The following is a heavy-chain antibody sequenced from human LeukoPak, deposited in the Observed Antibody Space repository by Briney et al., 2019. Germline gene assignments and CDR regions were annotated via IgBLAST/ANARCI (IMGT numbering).Heavy chain of an antibody. CDR2: ISGSGGST. D-gene: IGHD3-3*01. CDR3: AKDHNPTYDFWSGPPFYYFDF. Sequence: GGSLRLSCAASGFTFSSYAMSWVRQAPGKGLEWVSAISGSGGSTYYADSVKGRFTISRDNSKNTVYLQMNSLRAEDTAVYYCAKDHNPTYDFWSGPPFYYFDFWGQGTLATVSS. J-gene: IGHJ4*02. CDR1: GFTFSSYA. V-gene: IGHV3-23*01.